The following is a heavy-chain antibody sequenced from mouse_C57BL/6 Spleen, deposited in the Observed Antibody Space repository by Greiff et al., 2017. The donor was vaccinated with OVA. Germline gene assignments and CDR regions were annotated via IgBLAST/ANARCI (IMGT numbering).Heavy chain of an antibody. Sequence: VQLKQPGAELVRPGSSVKLSCKASGYTFTSYWMHWVKQRPIQGLEWIGNIDPSDSETHYNQKFKDKATLTVDKSSSTAYMQLSSLTSEDSAVYYCARWGYYGSSEGFAYWGQGTLVTVSA. CDR1: GYTFTSYW. CDR2: IDPSDSET. CDR3: ARWGYYGSSEGFAY. J-gene: IGHJ3*01. V-gene: IGHV1-52*01. D-gene: IGHD1-1*01.